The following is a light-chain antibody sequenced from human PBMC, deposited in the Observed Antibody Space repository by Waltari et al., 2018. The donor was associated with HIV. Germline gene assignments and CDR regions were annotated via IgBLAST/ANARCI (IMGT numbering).Light chain of an antibody. Sequence: QSALTQPASLSGSPGQSITISCTGTSSDVGYFNYVYWYQQHPGKAPKVIIYDVNNGPSGVSNHFSGSKSGYTAFLTISGLRAEDEADYYCKSFSTSNTYVYGSGTRVTVL. CDR1: SSDVGYFNY. CDR2: DVN. V-gene: IGLV2-14*01. CDR3: KSFSTSNTYV. J-gene: IGLJ1*01.